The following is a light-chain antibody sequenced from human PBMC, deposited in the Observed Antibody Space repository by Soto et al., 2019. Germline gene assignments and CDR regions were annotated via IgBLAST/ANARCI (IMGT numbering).Light chain of an antibody. CDR2: WAS. CDR3: QQYYTTPGT. V-gene: IGKV4-1*01. CDR1: QSVLSTSNNKNY. J-gene: IGKJ1*01. Sequence: DIVMTQSPDSLAVSLGERATINCKSSQSVLSTSNNKNYLAWYQQKPRQPPKLLIYWASTRESGVPDRFSGSGSGTDFTLTISSLQAEDVAVYYCQQYYTTPGTFGQGTKVEIK.